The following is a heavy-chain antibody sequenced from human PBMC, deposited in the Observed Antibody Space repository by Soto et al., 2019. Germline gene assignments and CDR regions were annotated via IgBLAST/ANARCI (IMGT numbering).Heavy chain of an antibody. J-gene: IGHJ4*02. D-gene: IGHD3-9*01. CDR3: ATDLGPRYDILTGYYNPDDY. CDR2: FDPEDGET. V-gene: IGHV1-24*01. Sequence: ASVKVSCKVSGYTLTELSMHWVRQAPGKGLEWMGGFDPEDGETIYAQKFQGRVTMTEDTSTDTAYMELSSLRSEDTAVYYCATDLGPRYDILTGYYNPDDYWGQGTLVTVSS. CDR1: GYTLTELS.